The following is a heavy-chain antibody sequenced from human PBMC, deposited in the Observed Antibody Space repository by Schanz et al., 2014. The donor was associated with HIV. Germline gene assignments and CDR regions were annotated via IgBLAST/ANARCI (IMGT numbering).Heavy chain of an antibody. J-gene: IGHJ4*02. V-gene: IGHV3-23*01. CDR1: GFTITSYG. CDR3: ARDLHDYGDARTDY. Sequence: EVQLLESGGGLVQPGGSLRLSCAVSGFTITSYGMSWVRQAPGKGLEWVSTISAGVGTASYADSVKGRFTISRDNSKKMLFLQMNRLRAEDTAVYYCARDLHDYGDARTDYWGQGTLVTVSS. D-gene: IGHD4-17*01. CDR2: ISAGVGTA.